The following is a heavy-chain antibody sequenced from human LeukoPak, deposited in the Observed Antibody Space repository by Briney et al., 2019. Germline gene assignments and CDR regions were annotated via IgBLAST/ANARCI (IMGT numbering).Heavy chain of an antibody. CDR1: GGSISSYN. CDR2: IYYSGST. CDR3: ARAYCSGGSCYRAFDY. Sequence: PSETLSLTCTVSGGSISSYNWSWIRQPPGKGLEWTGYIYYSGSTNYNPSLKSRVTISVDTSKNQFSLKLSSVTAADTAVYYCARAYCSGGSCYRAFDYWGQGTLVTVSS. J-gene: IGHJ4*02. V-gene: IGHV4-59*01. D-gene: IGHD2-15*01.